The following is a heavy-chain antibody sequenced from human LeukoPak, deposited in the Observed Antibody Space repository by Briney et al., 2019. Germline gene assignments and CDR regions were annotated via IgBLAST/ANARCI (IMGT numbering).Heavy chain of an antibody. Sequence: GGSLRLSCAASGFTFSSYDMSWVRQAPGKGLEWVSAISGSGGSTYYADSVKGRFTISRDNSKNTLYLQMNSLRAEDTAVYYCAKDGVSLELPPRFYYYYYMDVWGKGTTVTVSS. V-gene: IGHV3-23*01. D-gene: IGHD1-7*01. CDR2: ISGSGGST. J-gene: IGHJ6*03. CDR1: GFTFSSYD. CDR3: AKDGVSLELPPRFYYYYYMDV.